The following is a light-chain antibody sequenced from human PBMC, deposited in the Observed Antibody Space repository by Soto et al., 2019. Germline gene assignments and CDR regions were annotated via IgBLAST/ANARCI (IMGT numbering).Light chain of an antibody. Sequence: DIQMTQSPSSLSASVGDRVTITCRASQSINTYLNWYQQKPGKAPKLLMYIATSLQSGVPSRFNGSRSGTEFTLTISSLQPEDFATYYCQQSYSSPPTFGQGTKVEVK. CDR3: QQSYSSPPT. V-gene: IGKV1-39*01. CDR2: IAT. CDR1: QSINTY. J-gene: IGKJ1*01.